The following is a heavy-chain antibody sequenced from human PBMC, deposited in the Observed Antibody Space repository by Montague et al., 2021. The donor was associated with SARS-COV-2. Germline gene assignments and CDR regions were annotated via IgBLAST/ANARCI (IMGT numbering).Heavy chain of an antibody. V-gene: IGHV4-39*01. CDR2: IYYSGXA. Sequence: SETLSLTCTVSGASISSSSYYWGWIRQPGGKGLEWVGYIYYSGXAXYXXXXKXRVTISVDTSKNQFSLKLSSVTAADTAVYYCARQPTRGITIFGVVTDYGMDVWGQGTTVTVSS. CDR3: ARQPTRGITIFGVVTDYGMDV. J-gene: IGHJ6*02. CDR1: GASISSSSYY. D-gene: IGHD3-3*01.